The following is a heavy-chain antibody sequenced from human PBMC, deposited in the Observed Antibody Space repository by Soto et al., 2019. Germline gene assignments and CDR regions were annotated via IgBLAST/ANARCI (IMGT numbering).Heavy chain of an antibody. CDR1: GGSISSYY. CDR3: ARHVDSTRAYYFDY. D-gene: IGHD5-18*01. J-gene: IGHJ4*02. CDR2: IYYSGTT. Sequence: SETLSLTCTVSGGSISSYYWSWIRQPPGKGLEWIGYIYYSGTTDYNPSLKSRVTISVDRSKNQFSLKLNSVTAADTAVYYCARHVDSTRAYYFDYWGQGTLVTVLL. V-gene: IGHV4-59*01.